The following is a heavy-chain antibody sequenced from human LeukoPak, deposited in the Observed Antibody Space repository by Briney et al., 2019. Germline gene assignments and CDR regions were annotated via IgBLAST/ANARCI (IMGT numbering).Heavy chain of an antibody. CDR1: GFTFSNYW. V-gene: IGHV3-74*01. CDR2: INSDGSST. D-gene: IGHD1-26*01. J-gene: IGHJ4*02. CDR3: AKVGAEGY. Sequence: GGSLRLSCAASGFTFSNYWMYWVRQTPGKGLVWVSRINSDGSSTSYADSVRGRFTISRDNAENTLYLQMNSLRAEDTAVYYCAKVGAEGYWGQGTLVTVSS.